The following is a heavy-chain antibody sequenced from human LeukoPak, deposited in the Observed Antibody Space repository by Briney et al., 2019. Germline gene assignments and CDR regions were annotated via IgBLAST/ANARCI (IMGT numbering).Heavy chain of an antibody. CDR2: ISYDGSNK. CDR3: ARAYDSSGYYFVDAFDI. CDR1: GFTFSSYA. D-gene: IGHD3-22*01. Sequence: GGSLRLSCAASGFTFSSYAMHWVRRAPGKGLEWVAVISYDGSNKYYADSVKGRFTISRDNSKNTLYLQMNSLRAEDTAVYYCARAYDSSGYYFVDAFDIWGQGTMVTVSS. V-gene: IGHV3-30*04. J-gene: IGHJ3*02.